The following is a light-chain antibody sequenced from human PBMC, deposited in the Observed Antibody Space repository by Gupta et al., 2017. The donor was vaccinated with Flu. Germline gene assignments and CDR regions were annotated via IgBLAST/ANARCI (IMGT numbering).Light chain of an antibody. CDR3: QQRSNGPLSIT. CDR2: DAS. J-gene: IGKJ5*01. V-gene: IGKV3-11*01. CDR1: QSVSSY. Sequence: EIVLTQSPATLSLSPGERATLSCRASQSVSSYLAWYKKKPGQAPRLLIYDASNRATGIQARFSGSGDGTDFTLTISSREPEDFAVYYCQQRSNGPLSITFGQGTQVEIK.